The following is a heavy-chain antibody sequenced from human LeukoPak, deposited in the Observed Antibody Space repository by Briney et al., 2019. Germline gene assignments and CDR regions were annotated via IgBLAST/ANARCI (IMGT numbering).Heavy chain of an antibody. J-gene: IGHJ6*03. CDR2: IYYSGST. Sequence: SETLSLTCTVSGGSISSYYWSWIRQPPGKGLEWIGYIYYSGSTNYNPSLKSRVTISVDTSKNQFSLKLGSVTAADTAVYYCARAAAAGNRYYYYYMDVWGKGTTVTVSS. CDR1: GGSISSYY. CDR3: ARAAAAGNRYYYYYMDV. D-gene: IGHD6-13*01. V-gene: IGHV4-59*01.